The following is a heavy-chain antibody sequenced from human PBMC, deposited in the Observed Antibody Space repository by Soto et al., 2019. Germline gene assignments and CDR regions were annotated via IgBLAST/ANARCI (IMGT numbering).Heavy chain of an antibody. V-gene: IGHV4-31*03. CDR3: ARARGSLLNCSSTSCYNEI. CDR1: GGSISSGGYY. J-gene: IGHJ4*02. D-gene: IGHD2-2*02. Sequence: SETLSLTCTVSGGSISSGGYYWSWIRQHPGKGLEWIGYIYYSGSTYYNPSLKSRVTISVDTSKNQFSLKLSSVTAADTAVYYCARARGSLLNCSSTSCYNEIWGQGTLVTVSS. CDR2: IYYSGST.